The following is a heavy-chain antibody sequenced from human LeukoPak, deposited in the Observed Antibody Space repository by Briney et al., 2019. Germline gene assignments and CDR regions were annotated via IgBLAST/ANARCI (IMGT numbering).Heavy chain of an antibody. CDR2: SNGDGSST. J-gene: IGHJ4*02. CDR3: ARAGYCSGGNCYSSYYDY. Sequence: TGGFLRLFCSASGITLSSYWVHWVRQASGKGLLLVSRSNGDGSSTAYADSVKGRFTISRDNAKNTLYLQMNSLRAEDAALYYCARAGYCSGGNCYSSYYDYWGQGTLVTVSS. CDR1: GITLSSYW. V-gene: IGHV3-74*01. D-gene: IGHD2-15*01.